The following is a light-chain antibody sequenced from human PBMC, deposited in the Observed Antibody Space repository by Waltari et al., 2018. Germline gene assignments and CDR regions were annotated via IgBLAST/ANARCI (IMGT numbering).Light chain of an antibody. CDR1: QNIYSN. V-gene: IGKV1-6*01. J-gene: IGKJ4*01. CDR2: AAS. Sequence: IQMTQSPSALSASVGHRVTISCRASQNIYSNLAWYQQKPGKAPKLLIYAASSLQSGIPSRFSGSGSGTDFTLTISSLQPEDSAAYYCQHYYDNPLTFGGGTKVEIK. CDR3: QHYYDNPLT.